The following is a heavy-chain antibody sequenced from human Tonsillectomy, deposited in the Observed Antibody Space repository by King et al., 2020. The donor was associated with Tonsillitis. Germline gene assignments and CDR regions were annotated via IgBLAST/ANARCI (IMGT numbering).Heavy chain of an antibody. J-gene: IGHJ3*02. CDR3: AREIGYCAGGSCYFGAFDI. V-gene: IGHV4-59*01. CDR1: GGSISTYY. Sequence: QVQLQESGPGLVKPSETLSLTCTVSGGSISTYYWSWIRQPPGKGLEWIGYIYYSGSTNYNPSLKGRVTISIDTSKNQFSLKLSSVTAADTAVYYCAREIGYCAGGSCYFGAFDIWGQGTLVTVSS. CDR2: IYYSGST. D-gene: IGHD2-15*01.